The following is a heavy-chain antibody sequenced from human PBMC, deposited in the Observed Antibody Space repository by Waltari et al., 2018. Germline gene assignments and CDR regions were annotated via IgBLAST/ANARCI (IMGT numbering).Heavy chain of an antibody. J-gene: IGHJ5*02. Sequence: QLQLQESGPGLVKPSETLSLTCTVSGGSISSSSYYWGWIRQPPGKGLEWIGSIYYSGSTYYNPSLKSRVTISVDTSKNQFSLKLSSVTAADTAVYYCASTIVVVPAAITGWFDPWGQGTLVTVSS. CDR3: ASTIVVVPAAITGWFDP. CDR1: GGSISSSSYY. CDR2: IYYSGST. V-gene: IGHV4-39*01. D-gene: IGHD2-2*01.